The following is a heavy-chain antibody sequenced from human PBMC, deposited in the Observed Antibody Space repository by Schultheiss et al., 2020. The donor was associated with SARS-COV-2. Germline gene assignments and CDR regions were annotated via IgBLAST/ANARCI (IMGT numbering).Heavy chain of an antibody. V-gene: IGHV4-59*04. Sequence: SETLSLTCTVSGGSISSYYWSWIRQPPGKGLEWIGYIYHSGSTYYNPSLKSRVTISVDTSKNQFSLKLSSVTAADTAVYYCATAPPVWGGEHDAFDIWGQGTMVTVSS. CDR2: IYHSGST. J-gene: IGHJ3*02. D-gene: IGHD3-16*01. CDR1: GGSISSYY. CDR3: ATAPPVWGGEHDAFDI.